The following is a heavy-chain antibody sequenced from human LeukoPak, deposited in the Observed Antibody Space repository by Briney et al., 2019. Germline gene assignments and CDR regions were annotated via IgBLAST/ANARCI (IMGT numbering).Heavy chain of an antibody. CDR3: AREHWFGELGT. J-gene: IGHJ4*02. D-gene: IGHD3-10*01. CDR2: INSDGSST. Sequence: GGSLRLSCAASRFTFSTYWMHWVRQAPGKGLVWVSRINSDGSSTGYADSVKGRFTISRDNAKNTLYLQMNSLGAEDTALYYCAREHWFGELGTWGQGTLVSVSS. CDR1: RFTFSTYW. V-gene: IGHV3-74*01.